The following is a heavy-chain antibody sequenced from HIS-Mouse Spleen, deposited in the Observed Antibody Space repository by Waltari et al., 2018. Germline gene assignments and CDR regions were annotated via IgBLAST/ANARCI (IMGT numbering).Heavy chain of an antibody. V-gene: IGHV4-39*07. CDR1: GGSISSSSYY. CDR2: IHYSGST. CDR3: AREIPYSSSWYDWYFDL. Sequence: QLQLQESGPGLVKPSETLSLTCTASGGSISSSSYYLGWIRQPPGKGLEWIGSIHYSGSTYYNPSLKSRVTISVDTSKNQFSLKLSSVTAADTAVYYCAREIPYSSSWYDWYFDLWGRGTLVTVSS. J-gene: IGHJ2*01. D-gene: IGHD6-13*01.